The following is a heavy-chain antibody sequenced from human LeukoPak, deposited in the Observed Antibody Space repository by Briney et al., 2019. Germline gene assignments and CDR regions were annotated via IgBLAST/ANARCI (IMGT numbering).Heavy chain of an antibody. CDR1: GFTFSSYA. CDR2: ISYDGSNK. D-gene: IGHD5-12*01. CDR3: IGGYYFGDY. Sequence: GGSLRLSCADSGFTFSSYAMHWVRQAPGKGLEWVAVISYDGSNKYYADSVKGRFTISRDNSKNTMYLQMNSLRGEDTAVYYCIGGYYFGDYWGQGTLVTVSS. J-gene: IGHJ4*02. V-gene: IGHV3-30*04.